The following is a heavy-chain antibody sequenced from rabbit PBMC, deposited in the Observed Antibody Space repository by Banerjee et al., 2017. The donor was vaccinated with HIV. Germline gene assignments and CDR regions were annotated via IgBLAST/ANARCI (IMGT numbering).Heavy chain of an antibody. V-gene: IGHV1S45*01. CDR1: GFDFSSNA. J-gene: IGHJ4*01. D-gene: IGHD8-1*01. CDR2: IYTGSSGST. CDR3: ARDPYVGDGYCSFDL. Sequence: QEQLVESGGGLVQPEGSLTLTCKASGFDFSSNAMCWVRQAPGKGLEWIACIYTGSSGSTDYASWAKGRFTISKTSSTTVTLQMTSLTAADTATYFCARDPYVGDGYCSFDLWGQGTLVTVS.